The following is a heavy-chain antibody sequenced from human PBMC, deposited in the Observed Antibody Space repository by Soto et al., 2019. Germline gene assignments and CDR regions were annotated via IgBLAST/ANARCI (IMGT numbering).Heavy chain of an antibody. CDR1: GYSFPTDW. D-gene: IGHD2-8*01. CDR3: ARRPSVNGDPFDY. Sequence: GESLKISCQGSGYSFPTDWIAWVRQMPGKGLEWMGIIYASNSDTRYSPSFEGQVTISADKSLRTAYLQWTSLKASDTAMYYCARRPSVNGDPFDYWGQGTLVTVSS. V-gene: IGHV5-51*01. J-gene: IGHJ4*02. CDR2: IYASNSDT.